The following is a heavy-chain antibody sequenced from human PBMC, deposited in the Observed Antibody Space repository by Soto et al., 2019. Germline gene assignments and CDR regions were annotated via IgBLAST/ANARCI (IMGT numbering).Heavy chain of an antibody. CDR3: AKDGESVVIAVAGYYFDY. V-gene: IGHV3-23*01. D-gene: IGHD6-19*01. Sequence: GGSLRLSCAASGFTFSSYAMSWVRQAPGKGLEWVSAISGSGGSTYYADSVKGRFTISRDNSKNTLYLQMNSLRAEDTAVYYCAKDGESVVIAVAGYYFDYWGQGTLVTVSS. CDR2: ISGSGGST. J-gene: IGHJ4*02. CDR1: GFTFSSYA.